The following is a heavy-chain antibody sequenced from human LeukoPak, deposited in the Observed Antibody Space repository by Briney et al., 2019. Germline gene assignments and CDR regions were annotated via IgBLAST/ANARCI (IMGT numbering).Heavy chain of an antibody. CDR1: GFTFSDYA. J-gene: IGHJ4*02. D-gene: IGHD4-11*01. CDR2: FKTKYNQV. CDR3: ARSVPDYTRFDY. Sequence: GGSLKLSCVASGFTFSDYAMNWVRQAPGKGLEWVSTFKTKYNQVYYAESVRGRFTISTDNSKKTVYLQMNSLRAEDTALYYCARSVPDYTRFDYWGQGALVTVSS. V-gene: IGHV3-23*05.